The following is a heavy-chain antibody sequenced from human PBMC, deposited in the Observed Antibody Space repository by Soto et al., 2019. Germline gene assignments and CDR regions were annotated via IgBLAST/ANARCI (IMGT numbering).Heavy chain of an antibody. CDR1: GFTFSNSA. Sequence: SVKVSCKASGFTFSNSAIQWMRQARGERLEWIGWIVVGSGNTNYAQKIQERVTIIRDMSTSTSYMELSSLTSEDTAVYYCVLCTTTSCYGKFDYWGQGTLVTVSA. CDR3: VLCTTTSCYGKFDY. D-gene: IGHD2-2*01. J-gene: IGHJ4*02. V-gene: IGHV1-58*02. CDR2: IVVGSGNT.